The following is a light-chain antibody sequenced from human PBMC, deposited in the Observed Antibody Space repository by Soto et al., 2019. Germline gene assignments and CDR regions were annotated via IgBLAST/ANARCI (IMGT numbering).Light chain of an antibody. J-gene: IGKJ4*01. Sequence: EIVLTQSPATLSLSPGERATLSCRASRSVGNNYLAWYQQRPGQAPNLLIYDASSRATGVPDRFSGSGSGTDFSLTITRLEPEDSAMYYCQQYAYSPLNFGGGTKVDIK. CDR2: DAS. V-gene: IGKV3-20*01. CDR3: QQYAYSPLN. CDR1: RSVGNNY.